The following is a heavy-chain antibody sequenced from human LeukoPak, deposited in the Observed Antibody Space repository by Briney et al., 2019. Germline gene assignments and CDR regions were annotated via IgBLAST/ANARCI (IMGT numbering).Heavy chain of an antibody. CDR1: GFTFSDYY. V-gene: IGHV3-11*01. D-gene: IGHD1-7*01. CDR3: ARDWNFDTDAFDI. Sequence: GGSLRLSCAASGFTFSDYYMSWIRQAPGKGLEWVSYISSSGSTIYYADSVKGRFTISRDNAKNSLYLQVNSLRAEDTAVYYCARDWNFDTDAFDIWGQGTMVTVSS. CDR2: ISSSGSTI. J-gene: IGHJ3*02.